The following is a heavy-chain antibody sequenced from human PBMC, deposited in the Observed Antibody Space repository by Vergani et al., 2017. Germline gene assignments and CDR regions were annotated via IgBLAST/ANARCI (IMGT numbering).Heavy chain of an antibody. D-gene: IGHD3-16*01. J-gene: IGHJ2*01. CDR2: IDRNYGVK. Sequence: VEAGGGLVQPGGSLRLSCTASGFTFQAFAVHWVRQVSGRGLEWVSGIDRNYGVKNGNSFEGRFSISRDNAKKAVFLQMNNLRHEDTALYFCVKDNDYDADGPFDLWCRGTLVTVSS. CDR3: VKDNDYDADGPFDL. V-gene: IGHV3-9*01. CDR1: GFTFQAFA.